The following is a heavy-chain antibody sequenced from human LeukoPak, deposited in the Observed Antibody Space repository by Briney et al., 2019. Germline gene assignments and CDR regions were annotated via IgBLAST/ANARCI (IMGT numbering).Heavy chain of an antibody. J-gene: IGHJ6*02. V-gene: IGHV3-74*01. CDR3: TRDYSYAMAV. CDR1: GFTVSSAW. Sequence: PGGSLRLSCAASGFTVSSAWMHWVRQTPGKGLVWVSRINSDGSSTNYADSVKGRFNISRDNAKNMVNLQMNSLRAEDTAIYYCTRDYSYAMAVWGQGTTVTVSS. CDR2: INSDGSST. D-gene: IGHD2-21*01.